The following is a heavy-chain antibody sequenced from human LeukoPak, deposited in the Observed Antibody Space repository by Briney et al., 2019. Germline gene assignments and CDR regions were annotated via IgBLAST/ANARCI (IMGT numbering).Heavy chain of an antibody. CDR3: ATDYYCSGGSCYPPD. J-gene: IGHJ4*02. V-gene: IGHV3-21*01. D-gene: IGHD2-15*01. Sequence: GGSLRLSCAASGFPFSIYTMNWVRQAPGKGLEWVSSISGSSNDIYYADSVKGRFTISRDNAKNSLYLQMNSLRAEDTAVYYCATDYYCSGGSCYPPDWGQGTLVTVAS. CDR2: ISGSSNDI. CDR1: GFPFSIYT.